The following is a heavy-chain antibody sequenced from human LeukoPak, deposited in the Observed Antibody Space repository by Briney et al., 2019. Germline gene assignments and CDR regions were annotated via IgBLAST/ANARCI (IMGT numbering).Heavy chain of an antibody. CDR2: IYSGGST. D-gene: IGHD6-13*01. Sequence: GGSLRLSCAASGFTVSSNYMSWVRQPPGKGLEWVSVIYSGGSTFYADSVKGRFTISRDNSKNTLYLQMNSLRVEDTAVYYCARSIAAAGYDYWGQGTLVTVSS. CDR3: ARSIAAAGYDY. V-gene: IGHV3-53*01. CDR1: GFTVSSNY. J-gene: IGHJ4*02.